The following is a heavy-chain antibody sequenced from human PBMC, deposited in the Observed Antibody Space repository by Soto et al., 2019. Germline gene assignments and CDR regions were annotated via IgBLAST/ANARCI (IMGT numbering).Heavy chain of an antibody. V-gene: IGHV1-18*01. D-gene: IGHD3-10*01. CDR1: GYTFVSYG. J-gene: IGHJ4*02. CDR2: ISGYNGNT. CDR3: ARDGGNYFDY. Sequence: QVQLVQSGAEVKKPGASVKVSCKASGYTFVSYGISWVRQAPGQGPEWMGWISGYNGNTNYAQKLQGRVTMSTDTSTSTADMELRSLRSDDTAMYYCARDGGNYFDYWCQGTLVTVSS.